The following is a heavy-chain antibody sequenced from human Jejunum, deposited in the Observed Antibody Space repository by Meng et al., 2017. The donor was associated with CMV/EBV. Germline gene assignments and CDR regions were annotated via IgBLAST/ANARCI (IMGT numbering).Heavy chain of an antibody. CDR2: ISASGGTT. J-gene: IGHJ4*02. CDR1: TFSSYS. D-gene: IGHD5-12*01. Sequence: TFSSYSMSWVRQAPGKGLEWVSTISASGGTTSYADSVKGRFTVSRDSSKNTLCLQMDSLRADDTAVYYCAREPGRGYSGYDRYFDYWGQGTLVTVSS. V-gene: IGHV3-23*01. CDR3: AREPGRGYSGYDRYFDY.